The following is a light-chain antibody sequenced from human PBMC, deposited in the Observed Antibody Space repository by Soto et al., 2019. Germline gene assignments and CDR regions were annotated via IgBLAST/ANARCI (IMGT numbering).Light chain of an antibody. CDR2: KAS. Sequence: DIQMTQSPSTLSASVGDRVTITCRASQSINSWLAWYQQKPGKAPKLLIYKASNLEGGVPSRFSGSASGTEFTLTISCLQPDDFATYYCQQYNSYPGTFGQGTKVEIK. CDR3: QQYNSYPGT. CDR1: QSINSW. V-gene: IGKV1-5*03. J-gene: IGKJ1*01.